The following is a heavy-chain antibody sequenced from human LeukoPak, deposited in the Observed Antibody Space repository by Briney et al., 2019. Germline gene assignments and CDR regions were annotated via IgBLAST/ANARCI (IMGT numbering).Heavy chain of an antibody. J-gene: IGHJ4*02. D-gene: IGHD3-10*01. CDR3: ARIWFGELYLDY. V-gene: IGHV5-10-1*01. Sequence: GESLKISCKGSGYSFTSYWISWVRQMPGKGLEWMGRIGPSDSYTNYSPSFQGHVTISADKSISTAYLQWSSLKASDTAMYYCARIWFGELYLDYWGQGTLVTVSS. CDR1: GYSFTSYW. CDR2: IGPSDSYT.